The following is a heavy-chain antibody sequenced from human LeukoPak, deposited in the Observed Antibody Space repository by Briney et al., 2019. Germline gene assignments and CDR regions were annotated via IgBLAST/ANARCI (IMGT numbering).Heavy chain of an antibody. Sequence: ASVKVSCKASGYTFTSYDINWVRQATGQGLEWMGWMNPNSGNTGYAQKFQGRVTMTTDTSTSTAYMELRSLRSDDTAVYYCARFVVVPAARFDFDYWGQGTLVTVSS. CDR3: ARFVVVPAARFDFDY. D-gene: IGHD2-2*01. CDR1: GYTFTSYD. CDR2: MNPNSGNT. J-gene: IGHJ4*02. V-gene: IGHV1-8*01.